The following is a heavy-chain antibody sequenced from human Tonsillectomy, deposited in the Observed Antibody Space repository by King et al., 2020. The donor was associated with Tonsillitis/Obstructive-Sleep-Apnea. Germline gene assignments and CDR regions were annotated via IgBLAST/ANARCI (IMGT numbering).Heavy chain of an antibody. Sequence: QLQESGPGLVKPSETLSLTCTVSGGSISSYYWSWIRQPPGKGLEWIVYIYYSGSTNYNPSLTSRVTISVDTSKNQFSLKLSSLTAADTAVYYCAREDYDFWGGYYDYYFDYWGQGTLVTVSS. CDR2: IYYSGST. D-gene: IGHD3-3*01. V-gene: IGHV4-59*01. J-gene: IGHJ4*02. CDR3: AREDYDFWGGYYDYYFDY. CDR1: GGSISSYY.